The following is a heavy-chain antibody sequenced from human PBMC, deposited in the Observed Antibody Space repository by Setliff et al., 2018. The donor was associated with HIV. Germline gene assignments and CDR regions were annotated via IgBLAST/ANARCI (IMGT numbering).Heavy chain of an antibody. V-gene: IGHV4-38-2*02. CDR2: IYHSGST. J-gene: IGHJ3*01. Sequence: ETLSLTCTVSGYSISSGYYWGWIRQPPGKGLEWIGSIYHSGSTYYNPSLKSRVTISVDTSKNQFSLKLSSVTAADTAVYYCARDDGGYNYAEAFDVWGQGTMVTVSS. CDR3: ARDDGGYNYAEAFDV. D-gene: IGHD3-16*01. CDR1: GYSISSGYY.